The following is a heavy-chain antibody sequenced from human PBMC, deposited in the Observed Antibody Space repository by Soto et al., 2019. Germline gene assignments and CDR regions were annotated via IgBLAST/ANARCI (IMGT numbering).Heavy chain of an antibody. CDR2: ISSSSSYI. J-gene: IGHJ5*02. CDR3: ARSQRGAAAGA. Sequence: GGSLRLSCAASGFTFSSYSMNWVRQAPGKGLEWVSSISSSSSYIYYADSVKGRFTISRDNAKNSLYLQMNSLRAEDTAVYYCARSQRGAAAGAWGQGTLVTVSS. V-gene: IGHV3-21*01. D-gene: IGHD6-13*01. CDR1: GFTFSSYS.